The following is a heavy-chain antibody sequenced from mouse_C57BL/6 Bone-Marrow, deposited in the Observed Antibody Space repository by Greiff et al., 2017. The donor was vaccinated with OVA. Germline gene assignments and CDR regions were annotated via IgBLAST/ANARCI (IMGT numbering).Heavy chain of an antibody. CDR3: ARDYYGNPYYAMDY. J-gene: IGHJ4*01. CDR2: ILPGSGNT. V-gene: IGHV1-9*01. D-gene: IGHD2-1*01. Sequence: VKLMESGAELMKPGASVKLSCKATGYTFTGYWIEWVKQRPGHGLEWIGEILPGSGNTNYNEKFKGKATFTADTSSNTAYMQLSSLTTEDSAIYYCARDYYGNPYYAMDYWGQGTSVTVSS. CDR1: GYTFTGYW.